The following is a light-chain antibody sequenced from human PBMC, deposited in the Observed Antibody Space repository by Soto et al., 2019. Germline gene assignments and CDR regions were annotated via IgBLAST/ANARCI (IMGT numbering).Light chain of an antibody. CDR1: RSVLYNSNNKNY. V-gene: IGKV4-1*01. CDR2: WAS. CDR3: QQYYDITLT. J-gene: IGKJ4*01. Sequence: DFVMTQSPDSLTVSLGERATINCKSSRSVLYNSNNKNYLAWYQQKPGQPPKLLIYWASTRESWVPDRFSGSVSGTDFTLSISSLQAEYVAVYYCQQYYDITLTFGGGTQVEIK.